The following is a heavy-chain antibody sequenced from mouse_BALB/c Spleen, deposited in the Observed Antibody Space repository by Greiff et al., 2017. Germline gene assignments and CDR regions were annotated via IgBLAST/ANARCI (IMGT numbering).Heavy chain of an antibody. J-gene: IGHJ3*01. CDR1: GYTFTSYW. CDR3: TRSTMITTGLAY. V-gene: IGHV1S127*01. CDR2: IDPSDSYT. Sequence: QVQLQQPGAELVKPGASVKMSCKASGYTFTSYWMHWVKQRPGQGLEWIGVIDPSDSYTSYNQKFKGKATLTVDTSSSTAYMQLSSLTSEDSAVYYCTRSTMITTGLAYWGQGTLVTVSA. D-gene: IGHD2-4*01.